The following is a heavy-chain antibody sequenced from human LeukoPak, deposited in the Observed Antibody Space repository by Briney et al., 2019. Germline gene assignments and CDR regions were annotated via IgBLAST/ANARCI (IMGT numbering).Heavy chain of an antibody. Sequence: ASETLSLTCTVSGGSISGHYWSWIRQPPGKGLEWIGYIYYSGTTSYTPSLRSRVTMSVDTSKNQFSLRLNSVTAVDTAVYYCARMGAIAGASANPDHWGQGTLVTVSS. CDR1: GGSISGHY. V-gene: IGHV4-59*11. J-gene: IGHJ4*02. D-gene: IGHD4/OR15-4a*01. CDR2: IYYSGTT. CDR3: ARMGAIAGASANPDH.